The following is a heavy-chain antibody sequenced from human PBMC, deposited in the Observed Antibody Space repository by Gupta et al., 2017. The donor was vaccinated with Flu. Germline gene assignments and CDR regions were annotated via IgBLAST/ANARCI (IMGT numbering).Heavy chain of an antibody. CDR1: GYTFTSYG. J-gene: IGHJ3*02. D-gene: IGHD5-12*01. CDR3: ASSAGSGYGTDAFDI. Sequence: QVQLVQSGAEVKKPGASVKVSCKASGYTFTSYGISWVRQAPGQGLEWMGWISAYNGNTNYAQKRQGRVTMTTDTATSTAYMELRSLRSDETAVYYCASSAGSGYGTDAFDIGGQGTMVTVSS. V-gene: IGHV1-18*01. CDR2: ISAYNGNT.